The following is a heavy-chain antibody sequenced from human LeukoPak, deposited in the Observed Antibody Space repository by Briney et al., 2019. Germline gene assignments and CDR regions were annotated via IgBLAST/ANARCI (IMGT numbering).Heavy chain of an antibody. CDR2: IYPGDSDT. CDR1: GYSFTGYW. V-gene: IGHV5-51*01. CDR3: ARLGAGYSSSWYLDY. D-gene: IGHD6-13*01. J-gene: IGHJ4*02. Sequence: GESLKISCKGSGYSFTGYWIGWVRQMPGKGLEWMGIIYPGDSDTIYSPSFQGQVTISADKSISTAYLQWSGLKASDTAMYYCARLGAGYSSSWYLDYWGQGTLVTVSS.